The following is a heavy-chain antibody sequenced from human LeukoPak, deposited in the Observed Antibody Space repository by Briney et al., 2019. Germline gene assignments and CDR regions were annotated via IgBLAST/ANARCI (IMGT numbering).Heavy chain of an antibody. V-gene: IGHV3-30*04. J-gene: IGHJ4*02. CDR2: ILYDGSNK. Sequence: GGSLRLSCAASGFTFSGYAMHWVRQAPGKGLDWVAVILYDGSNKDYADSVKGRFTISRDNSKNTLYLQMNSLRGEDTAMYYCARSQGSSWYGIDSWGQGTLVTVSS. CDR3: ARSQGSSWYGIDS. CDR1: GFTFSGYA. D-gene: IGHD6-13*01.